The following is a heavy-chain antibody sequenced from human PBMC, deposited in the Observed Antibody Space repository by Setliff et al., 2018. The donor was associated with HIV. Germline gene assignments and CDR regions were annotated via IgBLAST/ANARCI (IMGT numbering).Heavy chain of an antibody. CDR2: ISSGSGGST. D-gene: IGHD3-10*01. V-gene: IGHV3-23*01. Sequence: GGSLRLSCAASGFMFNIYEMNWVRQAPGKGLEWVSYISSGSGGSTYYADSVKGRFTISRDNSKNTLYLQMNSLRAEDTAVYYCAKGRTYYYGSGSYLVHFDYWGQGTLVTVSS. CDR1: GFMFNIYE. CDR3: AKGRTYYYGSGSYLVHFDY. J-gene: IGHJ4*02.